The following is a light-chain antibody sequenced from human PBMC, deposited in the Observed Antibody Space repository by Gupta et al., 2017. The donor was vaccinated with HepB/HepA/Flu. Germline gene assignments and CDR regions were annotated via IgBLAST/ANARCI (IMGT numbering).Light chain of an antibody. J-gene: IGLJ2*01. CDR3: SSYTTSGAYVV. Sequence: QSALTQRASVSGSPGQSISLPCTGTNSDIGRYPYVSWYQQHPDKAPKLIIYDVNKRPSGVSDRFSGSKSGITASLTISGLQAEDEATYYCSSYTTSGAYVVLGGGTKVTVL. CDR2: DVN. CDR1: NSDIGRYPY. V-gene: IGLV2-14*03.